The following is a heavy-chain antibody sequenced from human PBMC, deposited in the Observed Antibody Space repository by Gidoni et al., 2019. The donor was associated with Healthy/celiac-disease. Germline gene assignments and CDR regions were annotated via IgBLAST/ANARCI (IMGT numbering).Heavy chain of an antibody. Sequence: QVQLVQSGAEVKKPGASVKVSCKASGYTFTSYDINWVRQATGQGLEWMGWMNHNSGNTGYAQKFQGRVTMTRNTSISTAYMELSSLRSEDTAVYYCASGIVVVPAAMTDYYYYGMDVWGQGTTVTVSS. J-gene: IGHJ6*02. V-gene: IGHV1-8*01. CDR3: ASGIVVVPAAMTDYYYYGMDV. D-gene: IGHD2-2*01. CDR2: MNHNSGNT. CDR1: GYTFTSYD.